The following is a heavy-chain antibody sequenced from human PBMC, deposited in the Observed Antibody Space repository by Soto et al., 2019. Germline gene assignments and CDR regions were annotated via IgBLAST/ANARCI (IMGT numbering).Heavy chain of an antibody. CDR2: ISGSGGST. V-gene: IGHV3-23*01. Sequence: GGSLRLSCAASGFTFSSYAMSWVRQAPGKGLEWVSAISGSGGSTYYADSVKGRFTISRDNSKNTLYLQMNSLRAEDTAVYYCSIAVAGIGLDYWGQGTLVTVSS. CDR3: SIAVAGIGLDY. D-gene: IGHD6-19*01. CDR1: GFTFSSYA. J-gene: IGHJ4*02.